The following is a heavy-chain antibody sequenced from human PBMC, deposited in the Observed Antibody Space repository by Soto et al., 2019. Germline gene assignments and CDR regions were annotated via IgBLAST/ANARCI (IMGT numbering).Heavy chain of an antibody. Sequence: GVSVKVSCKASGYTFDIYGISWVRQVRGKGPEWMGWISADNGDTKYAQRMQGRVTMTTDTATSTAYMELRSLRSDDTAVYYCARDRSYYYDSSGYPFDFWGQRSLVTVSS. J-gene: IGHJ4*02. CDR2: ISADNGDT. CDR3: ARDRSYYYDSSGYPFDF. CDR1: GYTFDIYG. V-gene: IGHV1-18*01. D-gene: IGHD3-22*01.